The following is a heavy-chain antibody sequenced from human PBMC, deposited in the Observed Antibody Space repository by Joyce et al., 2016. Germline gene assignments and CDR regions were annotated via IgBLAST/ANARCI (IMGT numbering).Heavy chain of an antibody. J-gene: IGHJ4*02. V-gene: IGHV3-30*03. D-gene: IGHD3-9*01. CDR1: GFTFSNYG. Sequence: QGQLVESGGGVVQPGRSLRLSCAASGFTFSNYGMHWVRQAQGKGLEWVEGISYDGSNKHYGDSVKGRFTISRDNSKNTLYLQMNSLRAEDTAVYYCAGGILTGYFDYWGQGTLVTVSS. CDR3: AGGILTGYFDY. CDR2: ISYDGSNK.